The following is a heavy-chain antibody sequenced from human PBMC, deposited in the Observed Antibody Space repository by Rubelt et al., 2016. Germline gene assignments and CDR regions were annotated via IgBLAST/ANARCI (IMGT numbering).Heavy chain of an antibody. CDR3: SRRDGYNWDDAFDI. Sequence: QVQLVQSGAEVKKPGASVKVSCKASGYTFTSYGISWVRQAPGQGLEWMGWISAYNGNTNYAQKVHGRGPRTTETSTSTAYMELRSLGSDDTAVYYCSRRDGYNWDDAFDIWGQGTMVTVSS. CDR1: GYTFTSYG. D-gene: IGHD5-24*01. J-gene: IGHJ3*02. CDR2: ISAYNGNT. V-gene: IGHV1-18*01.